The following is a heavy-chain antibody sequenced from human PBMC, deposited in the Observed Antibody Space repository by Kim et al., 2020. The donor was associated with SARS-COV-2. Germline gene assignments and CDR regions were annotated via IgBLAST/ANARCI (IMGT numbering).Heavy chain of an antibody. V-gene: IGHV3-23*01. J-gene: IGHJ6*01. CDR3: ARGTGTTRGGFDYYAMDV. D-gene: IGHD1-1*01. CDR2: VSGTAVNT. Sequence: GGSLRLSCVASGFSFSDYAMSWVRQPPGQGLEWVSTVSGTAVNTYYTDSVKGRFTVSRDNAKNTVFLQINNLWGDDTALFFCARGTGTTRGGFDYYAMDVWGQGTTVTAS. CDR1: GFSFSDYA.